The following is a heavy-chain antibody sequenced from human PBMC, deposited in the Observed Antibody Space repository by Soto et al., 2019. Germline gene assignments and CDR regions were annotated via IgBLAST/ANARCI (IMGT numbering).Heavy chain of an antibody. D-gene: IGHD3-22*01. J-gene: IGHJ4*02. CDR2: ISGSGDST. V-gene: IGHV3-23*01. Sequence: GGSLRLSCAASGFTFSTYAMGWVRQAPGKGLEWVSVISGSGDSTYYADSVKGRFTFSRDNSENTLYLQMNSLRAEDTAVYYCAKDLDPYYYDSSGYYDLGYWGQGTLVTVSS. CDR1: GFTFSTYA. CDR3: AKDLDPYYYDSSGYYDLGY.